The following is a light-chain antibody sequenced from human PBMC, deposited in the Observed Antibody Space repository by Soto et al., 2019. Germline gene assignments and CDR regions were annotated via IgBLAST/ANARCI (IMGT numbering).Light chain of an antibody. CDR2: AAS. J-gene: IGKJ2*01. CDR3: QQSYSVPLT. CDR1: QNILTY. V-gene: IGKV1-39*01. Sequence: DIQMTQSPLSLSASVGDRVTITCRSSQNILTYLNWYQQRPGEAPRFLIYAASNLQDGVPSRFSASESGTEFTPTISSLQPEDFATYYCQQSYSVPLTFGQGTKLEMK.